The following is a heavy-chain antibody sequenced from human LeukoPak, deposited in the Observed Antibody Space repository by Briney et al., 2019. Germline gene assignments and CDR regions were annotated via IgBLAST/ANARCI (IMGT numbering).Heavy chain of an antibody. CDR1: GGSISSYY. Sequence: SETLSLTCTASGGSISSYYWSWIRQPPGKGLEWIGDIYSSGSTNYSPSLKSRVTISVDTSKNQFSLRLNSVTAADTAVYYCAREWGYYGCDYWGQGTLVTVSS. J-gene: IGHJ4*02. D-gene: IGHD3-10*01. V-gene: IGHV4-59*01. CDR2: IYSSGST. CDR3: AREWGYYGCDY.